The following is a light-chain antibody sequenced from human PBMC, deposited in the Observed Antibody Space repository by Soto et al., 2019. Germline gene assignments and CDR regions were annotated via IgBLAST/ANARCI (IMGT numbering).Light chain of an antibody. CDR1: QGIRSY. CDR2: AAS. J-gene: IGKJ1*01. V-gene: IGKV1-8*01. Sequence: AIRMTQSPSSFSASTGDRVTISCRESQGIRSYLAWYQQKPGKAPKIMIYAASTLQSGVQSRFSGSGSGTEFTLTISSLQPDDFATYYCQHYNSYSEAFGQGTKVDIK. CDR3: QHYNSYSEA.